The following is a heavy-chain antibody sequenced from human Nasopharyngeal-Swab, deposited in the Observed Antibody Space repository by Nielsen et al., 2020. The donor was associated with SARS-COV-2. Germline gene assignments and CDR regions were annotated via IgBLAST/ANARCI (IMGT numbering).Heavy chain of an antibody. J-gene: IGHJ4*02. D-gene: IGHD2-2*02. V-gene: IGHV1-18*01. CDR1: GYTFTSYG. CDR3: ASSKGNAAIEYYFDY. Sequence: ASVKVSCKASGYTFTSYGISWVRQAPGQGLEWMGWISAYNGNTNYAQKLQGRVTMTTGTSTSTAYMELRSLRSDDTAVYYCASSKGNAAIEYYFDYWGQGTLVTVSS. CDR2: ISAYNGNT.